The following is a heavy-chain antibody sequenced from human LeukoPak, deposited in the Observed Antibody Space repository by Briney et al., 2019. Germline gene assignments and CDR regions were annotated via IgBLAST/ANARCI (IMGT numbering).Heavy chain of an antibody. CDR2: INPNSGGT. Sequence: ASVKVSCKASGYTFTGYYMHWVRQAPGQGLEWMGWINPNSGGTNYAQKFQGRVTMTRDTSISTAYMELSRLRSDDTAVYYCARDWEGGSTSSKSNYFDYWGQGTLVTVSS. V-gene: IGHV1-2*02. CDR3: ARDWEGGSTSSKSNYFDY. CDR1: GYTFTGYY. D-gene: IGHD2-2*01. J-gene: IGHJ4*02.